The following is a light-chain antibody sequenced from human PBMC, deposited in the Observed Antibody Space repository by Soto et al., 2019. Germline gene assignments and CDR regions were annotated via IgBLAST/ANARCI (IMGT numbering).Light chain of an antibody. V-gene: IGKV1-39*01. CDR2: AAS. CDR1: QGISTY. J-gene: IGKJ1*01. CDR3: QQSYSATWT. Sequence: DIQITQSPSSLSSSVVDRFTITCRASQGISTYLNWYLQKPGKAPKLLIYAASSLQSGVPSRFSGSGSETDFTLTISSLQPEDFATYSCQQSYSATWTFGQGTKVDIK.